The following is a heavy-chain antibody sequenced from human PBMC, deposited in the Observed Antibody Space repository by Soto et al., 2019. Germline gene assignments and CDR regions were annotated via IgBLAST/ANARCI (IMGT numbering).Heavy chain of an antibody. CDR1: GCTFTNYA. V-gene: IGHV1-69*13. CDR2: MIPIFGTA. CDR3: ARVAYTSMTTHWFDC. J-gene: IGHJ5*01. D-gene: IGHD5-18*01. Sequence: RASVKVSCKASGCTFTNYAVSWVRQAPGQGLEWMGGMIPIFGTANYAQKFQGRVTITADESTSTAYMELSNLRSEDTALYYCARVAYTSMTTHWFDCWGQGTLVTVSS.